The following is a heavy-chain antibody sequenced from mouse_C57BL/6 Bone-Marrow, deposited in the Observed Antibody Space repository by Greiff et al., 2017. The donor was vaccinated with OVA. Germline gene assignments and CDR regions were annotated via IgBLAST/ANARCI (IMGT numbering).Heavy chain of an antibody. D-gene: IGHD4-1*01. CDR2: ISSGGDYI. Sequence: EVMLVESGEGLVKPGGSLKLSCAASGFTFRSYAMSWVRQTPEKRLEWVAYISSGGDYIYYADTVKGRFTISRDNARNTLYLQMSSLKSEDTAMYYCTRGTVYFDYWGQGTTLTVSS. CDR1: GFTFRSYA. V-gene: IGHV5-9-1*02. J-gene: IGHJ2*01. CDR3: TRGTVYFDY.